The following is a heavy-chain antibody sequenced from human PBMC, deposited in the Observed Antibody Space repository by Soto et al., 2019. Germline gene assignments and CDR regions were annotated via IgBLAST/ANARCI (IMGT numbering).Heavy chain of an antibody. CDR1: GGTFSSYA. CDR2: IIPNYGKT. CDR3: ARVAPLYYGMDV. J-gene: IGHJ6*02. V-gene: IGHV1-18*01. Sequence: ASVKVSCKASGGTFSSYAISWVRQAPGQGLEWMGWIIPNYGKTNYAQKIQGRVTMTTDTSTSTAYMELRSLRSDYTAVYYCARVAPLYYGMDVWGQGTTVTVSS.